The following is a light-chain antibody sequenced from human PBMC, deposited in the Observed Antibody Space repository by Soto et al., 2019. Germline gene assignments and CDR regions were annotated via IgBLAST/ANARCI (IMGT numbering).Light chain of an antibody. V-gene: IGKV3-20*01. Sequence: DIGLTQSACTLSLSPGERATLSCRASQSFXSSYLAWYQQKPGQAPRLLXDGASSSANGSPNSLNGSGSGTDFTRTITRLEPEYSDCYYWQQYYMVTWTFGQGTKVDIK. J-gene: IGKJ1*01. CDR3: QQYYMVTWT. CDR2: GAS. CDR1: QSFXSSY.